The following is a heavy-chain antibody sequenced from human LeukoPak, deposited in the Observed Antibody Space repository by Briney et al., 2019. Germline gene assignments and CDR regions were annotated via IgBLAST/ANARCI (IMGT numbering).Heavy chain of an antibody. CDR2: IYYRGST. J-gene: IGHJ4*02. V-gene: IGHV4-59*08. CDR3: AKVAAAEGRYFDY. CDR1: GGSISSYY. Sequence: SETLSLTCTVSGGSISSYYWSWIRQPPGKGLEWIGYIYYRGSTNYNPSLKSRVTISVDTSKNQFSLKLSSVTAADTAVYYCAKVAAAEGRYFDYWGQGTLVTVSS. D-gene: IGHD6-13*01.